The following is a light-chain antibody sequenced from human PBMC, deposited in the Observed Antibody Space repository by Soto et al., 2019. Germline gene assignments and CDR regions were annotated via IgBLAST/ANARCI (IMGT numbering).Light chain of an antibody. CDR1: QSISSK. CDR2: GAS. J-gene: IGKJ5*01. V-gene: IGKV3-15*01. Sequence: EIVMTQSPATLSVSPGERATLSCRASQSISSKVGWYQQRPGQAPRLLMHGASTRATGIPARFSGSGSGTEFTLTIISLESEDSAVYYCQQYNSWLQITFGQATRLEI. CDR3: QQYNSWLQIT.